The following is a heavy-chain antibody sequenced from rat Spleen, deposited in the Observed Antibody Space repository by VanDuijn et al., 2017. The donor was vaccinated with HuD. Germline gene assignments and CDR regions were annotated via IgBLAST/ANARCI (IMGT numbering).Heavy chain of an antibody. CDR2: ITNRGDNT. V-gene: IGHV5-31*01. D-gene: IGHD1-11*01. Sequence: EVQLVETGGGLVQPGRSLKLSCVASGFTFNKYWMSWTRQAPGKGLEWVASITNRGDNTYYPDSVKGRFTISRDNAQNTLYLQMDSLRSEDTATYYCAKDSAIYGGYGVMDAWGQGASVTVSS. J-gene: IGHJ4*01. CDR3: AKDSAIYGGYGVMDA. CDR1: GFTFNKYW.